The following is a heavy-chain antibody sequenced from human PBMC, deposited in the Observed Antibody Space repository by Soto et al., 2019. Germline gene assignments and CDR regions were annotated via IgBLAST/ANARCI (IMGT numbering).Heavy chain of an antibody. CDR1: GFTFSSYA. Sequence: GGSLRLSCAASGFTFSSYAMSWVRQAPGRGLEWVSSIRDSGEKTYYADSAKGRFTISRDNSKNMLYLQMNSLRADDTAVYYCAKHLWFGESVFDPWGQGTLVTVSS. D-gene: IGHD3-10*01. CDR3: AKHLWFGESVFDP. CDR2: IRDSGEKT. V-gene: IGHV3-23*01. J-gene: IGHJ5*02.